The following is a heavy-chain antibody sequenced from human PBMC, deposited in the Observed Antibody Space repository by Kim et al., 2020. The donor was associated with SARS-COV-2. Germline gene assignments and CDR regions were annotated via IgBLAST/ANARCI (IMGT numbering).Heavy chain of an antibody. CDR3: ARAGTTGLLWFGELLPKQPYYYYGMDV. CDR2: IYYSGST. Sequence: SETLSLTCTVSGGSISSYYWSWIRQPPGKGLEWIGYIYYSGSTNYNPSLKSRVTISVDTSKNQFSLKLSSVTAADTAVYYCARAGTTGLLWFGELLPKQPYYYYGMDVWGQGTTVTVSS. D-gene: IGHD3-10*01. J-gene: IGHJ6*02. V-gene: IGHV4-59*13. CDR1: GGSISSYY.